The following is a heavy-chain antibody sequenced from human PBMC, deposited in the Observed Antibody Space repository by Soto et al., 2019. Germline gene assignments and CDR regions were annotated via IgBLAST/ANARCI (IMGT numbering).Heavy chain of an antibody. J-gene: IGHJ4*02. Sequence: HPGGSLRLSCAASGFTFSNYAMSWVRQAPGKALEWVSSINIVGGGTNYADSVRGRFTISRDDSKNTLFLQMNSLRAEDTAVYYCTKDYYFASWGQGTLVTVSS. V-gene: IGHV3-23*01. CDR3: TKDYYFAS. CDR2: INIVGGGT. CDR1: GFTFSNYA.